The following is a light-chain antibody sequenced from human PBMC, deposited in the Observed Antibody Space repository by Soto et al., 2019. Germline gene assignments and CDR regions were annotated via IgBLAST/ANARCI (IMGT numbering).Light chain of an antibody. CDR2: GAS. V-gene: IGKV3-15*01. J-gene: IGKJ1*01. Sequence: EIVLTQSPATLSVSPGERATLSCRASQSVSTNLAWYHQKPGQAPRLLIDGASTRATGIPARFSGSGSGTEFALTISRRQSEDFTGYYCQQYNNGLTWTFGQGTKVDIK. CDR3: QQYNNGLTWT. CDR1: QSVSTN.